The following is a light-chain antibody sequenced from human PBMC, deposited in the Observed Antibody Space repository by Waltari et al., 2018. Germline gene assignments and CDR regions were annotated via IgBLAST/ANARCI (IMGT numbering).Light chain of an antibody. Sequence: DVVMTQSPLSLAATLGQPASISCRSSQSLLYRDGNTYLNWFHQRPGQTPRRLIYQVSNRDSGVPNRFSGSGSGTDFTLKISRVEAEDVGVYYCMQSIHWPWTFGQGTKVEIK. V-gene: IGKV2-30*01. J-gene: IGKJ1*01. CDR2: QVS. CDR3: MQSIHWPWT. CDR1: QSLLYRDGNTY.